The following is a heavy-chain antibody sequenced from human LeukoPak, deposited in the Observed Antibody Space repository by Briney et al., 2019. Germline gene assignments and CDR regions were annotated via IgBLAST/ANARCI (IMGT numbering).Heavy chain of an antibody. CDR3: ARNCSSTSCRGGFDS. V-gene: IGHV3-21*01. D-gene: IGHD2-2*01. CDR2: ISSRGTYI. J-gene: IGHJ4*02. Sequence: GSLRLSCVASGFTFSSYSMNWVRQAPGKGLEWVSSISSRGTYIYYADSVKGRFTISRDNAKNSLYLQMNSLRAEDTAVYYCARNCSSTSCRGGFDSWGQGILVTVSS. CDR1: GFTFSSYS.